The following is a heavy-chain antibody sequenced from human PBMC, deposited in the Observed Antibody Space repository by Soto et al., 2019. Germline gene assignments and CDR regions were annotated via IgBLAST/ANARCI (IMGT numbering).Heavy chain of an antibody. CDR2: IWAHGTDQ. V-gene: IGHV3-33*06. D-gene: IGHD1-1*01. J-gene: IGHJ4*02. CDR1: GYSITNNG. CDR3: GKDIRSGSIDY. Sequence: GSLRLSCAASGYSITNNGMHWVRQAPGKGLEWVALIWAHGTDQYYADYVKGRFTVSRDTSTNTVYLQMNSLRAEDTARYYCGKDIRSGSIDYWGQGTLVTDSS.